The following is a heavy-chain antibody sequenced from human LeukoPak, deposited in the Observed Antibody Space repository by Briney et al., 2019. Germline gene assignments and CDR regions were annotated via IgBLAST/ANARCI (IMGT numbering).Heavy chain of an antibody. V-gene: IGHV3-66*04. CDR1: GFTVSSNY. D-gene: IGHD4-17*01. CDR3: ASHDYGDYGHFDY. CDR2: IYSDGST. Sequence: GGSLRLSCAAPGFTVSSNYMSWVRPAPGKGLEWVSVIYSDGSTYYADSVKGRFTISRDNSKNTLYLQMNSLRAEDTAVYYCASHDYGDYGHFDYWGQGTLVTVSS. J-gene: IGHJ4*02.